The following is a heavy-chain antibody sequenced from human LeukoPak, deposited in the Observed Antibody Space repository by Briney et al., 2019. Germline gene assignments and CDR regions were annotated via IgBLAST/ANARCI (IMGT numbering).Heavy chain of an antibody. CDR2: IRYDGSNK. Sequence: PGRSLRLSCTASGFTFSSYGMHWVRQAPGKGLEWVAFIRYDGSNKYYADSVKGRFTISRDNSKNTLYLQMNSLRAEDTAVYYCAKGEIVLRVYAMAGRAFDIWGQGTMVTVSS. V-gene: IGHV3-30*02. J-gene: IGHJ3*02. D-gene: IGHD2-8*01. CDR3: AKGEIVLRVYAMAGRAFDI. CDR1: GFTFSSYG.